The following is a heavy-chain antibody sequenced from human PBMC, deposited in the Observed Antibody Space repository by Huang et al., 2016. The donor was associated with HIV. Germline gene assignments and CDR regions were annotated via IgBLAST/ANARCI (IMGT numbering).Heavy chain of an antibody. CDR3: ARGGYYYGSGSYWDY. J-gene: IGHJ4*02. V-gene: IGHV5-51*03. Sequence: EVQLVQSGAEVKKPGESLKISCTGSGYRFTSYWIGWVRQMPGKGLEWMGIISPGDSDTRYSPSFQGQVTISADKSINPAYLQWSSLKASDTAMYYCARGGYYYGSGSYWDYWGQGTLVTVSS. CDR2: ISPGDSDT. CDR1: GYRFTSYW. D-gene: IGHD3-10*01.